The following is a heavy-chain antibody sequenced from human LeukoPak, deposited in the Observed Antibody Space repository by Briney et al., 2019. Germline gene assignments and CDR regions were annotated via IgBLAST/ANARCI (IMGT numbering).Heavy chain of an antibody. CDR3: ARHSAYYYDSSGFDY. J-gene: IGHJ4*02. CDR2: IYYSGST. D-gene: IGHD3-22*01. Sequence: PSETLSLTCTVSGGSISSSSYYWGWIRQPPGKGLEWIGSIYYSGSTYYNPSLESRVTISVDTSKNQFSLKLSSVTAADTAVYYCARHSAYYYDSSGFDYWGQGTLVTVSS. V-gene: IGHV4-39*01. CDR1: GGSISSSSYY.